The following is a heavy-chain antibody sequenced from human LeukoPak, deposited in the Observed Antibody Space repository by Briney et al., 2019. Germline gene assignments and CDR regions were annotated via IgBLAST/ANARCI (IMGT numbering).Heavy chain of an antibody. Sequence: SETLSLTCTVSGGSISSGSYYWSWIRQPAGKGLEWIGRIYTSGSTNYNPPLKSRVTISVNTCKNQFSLKLSSVTAADTAVYYCARGEVESDYWGRETLDTVSS. V-gene: IGHV4-61*02. CDR2: IYTSGST. J-gene: IGHJ4*02. CDR1: GGSISSGSYY. CDR3: ARGEVESDY.